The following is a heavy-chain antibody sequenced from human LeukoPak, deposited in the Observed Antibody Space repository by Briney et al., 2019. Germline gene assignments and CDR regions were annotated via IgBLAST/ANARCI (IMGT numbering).Heavy chain of an antibody. CDR1: GFTFDSYA. D-gene: IGHD5-18*01. CDR2: ISGSGGST. V-gene: IGHV3-23*01. CDR3: AGRPTGYSSGYIH. J-gene: IGHJ4*02. Sequence: GGSLRLSCATSGFTFDSYAMSWVRQAPGKGLEWVSGISGSGGSTYYADSVKGRFTISRDNSKNTLFLQMNNLRVEDTAVYYCAGRPTGYSSGYIHWGQGTLVTVSS.